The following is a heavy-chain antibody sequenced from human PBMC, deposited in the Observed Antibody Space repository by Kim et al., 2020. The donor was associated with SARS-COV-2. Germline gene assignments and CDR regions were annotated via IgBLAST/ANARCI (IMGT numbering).Heavy chain of an antibody. Sequence: GGSLRLSCAASGFTFSDYYMDWVRQAPGKGLEWVGRIRNKLKSYTTEYAASVRGRFTISRDDSKNSLYLQMDNLRAAATAVYFCARDLLEGGAFFDYWG. D-gene: IGHD3-16*01. J-gene: IGHJ4*01. CDR3: ARDLLEGGAFFDY. CDR2: IRNKLKSYTT. V-gene: IGHV3-72*01. CDR1: GFTFSDYY.